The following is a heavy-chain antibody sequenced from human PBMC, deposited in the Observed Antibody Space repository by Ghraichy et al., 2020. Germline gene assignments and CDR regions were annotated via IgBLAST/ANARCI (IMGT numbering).Heavy chain of an antibody. CDR2: INHSGST. CDR1: GGSFSGYY. V-gene: IGHV4-34*01. D-gene: IGHD6-13*01. CDR3: ASRVGIAAPRYRF. J-gene: IGHJ4*02. Sequence: SETLSLTCAVYGGSFSGYYWSWIRQPPGKGLEWIGEINHSGSTNYNPSLKSRVTISVDTSKNQFSLKLSSVTAADTAVYYCASRVGIAAPRYRFGGQGTLVTVSS.